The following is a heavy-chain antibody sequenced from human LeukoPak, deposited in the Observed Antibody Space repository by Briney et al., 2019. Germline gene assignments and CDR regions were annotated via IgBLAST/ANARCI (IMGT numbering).Heavy chain of an antibody. V-gene: IGHV3-21*01. Sequence: GGSLRLSCAASGFTFSGYSMNWVRQAPGKGLEWVSSISSSSYIYYADSVKGRFTISRDNAKNSLYLRMNSLRAEDTAVFCCARTFYTDLDTALLTSLDYWGQGTLVTVSS. CDR3: ARTFYTDLDTALLTSLDY. CDR1: GFTFSGYS. J-gene: IGHJ4*02. D-gene: IGHD5-18*01. CDR2: ISSSSYI.